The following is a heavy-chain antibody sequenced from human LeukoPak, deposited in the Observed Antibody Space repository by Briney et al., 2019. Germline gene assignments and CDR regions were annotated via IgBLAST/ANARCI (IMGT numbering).Heavy chain of an antibody. CDR3: AAKKNWFDP. J-gene: IGHJ5*02. CDR1: GFTFSSYW. V-gene: IGHV3-7*01. Sequence: PGGSLRLSCAASGFTFSSYWMSWVRQAPGKWLEWVANIKQDGSEKYYVDSVKGRFTISRDNAKNTLHLQMNSLRAEDTAVYYCAAKKNWFDPLGQGTLVTVSS. CDR2: IKQDGSEK. D-gene: IGHD4/OR15-4a*01.